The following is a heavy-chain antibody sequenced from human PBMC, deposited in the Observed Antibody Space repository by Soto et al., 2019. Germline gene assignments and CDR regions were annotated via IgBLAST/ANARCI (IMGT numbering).Heavy chain of an antibody. Sequence: SETLSLTCTVSGASIGSYYWSWIRQPPGKGLEWIGDISYSGSTNYNPSLKSRVTVSVDTSKNHFSLKLSSVTAADTAVYFCARMLTSETYYNLLDYWGQGTLVTVSS. D-gene: IGHD3-10*01. CDR3: ARMLTSETYYNLLDY. CDR1: GASIGSYY. V-gene: IGHV4-59*08. J-gene: IGHJ4*02. CDR2: ISYSGST.